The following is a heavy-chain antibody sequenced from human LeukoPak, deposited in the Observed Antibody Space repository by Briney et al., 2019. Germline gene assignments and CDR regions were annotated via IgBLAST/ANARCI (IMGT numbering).Heavy chain of an antibody. V-gene: IGHV3-33*03. J-gene: IGHJ6*02. CDR3: ASGWSYGMDV. Sequence: PGGSLRLSCAASGFTFSSYGMHWVRQAPGKGLEWVAVIWYDGSNKHYADSVKGRFTISRDNAKNSLYLQMNSLRAEDTAVYYCASGWSYGMDVWGQGTTATVSS. CDR1: GFTFSSYG. CDR2: IWYDGSNK. D-gene: IGHD3-22*01.